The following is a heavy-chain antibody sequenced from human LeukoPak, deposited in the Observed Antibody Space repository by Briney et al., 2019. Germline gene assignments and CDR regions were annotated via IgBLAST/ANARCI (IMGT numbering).Heavy chain of an antibody. V-gene: IGHV4-61*01. CDR1: GGSISSSSYY. CDR2: IYYSGST. D-gene: IGHD3-10*01. J-gene: IGHJ4*02. Sequence: SETLSLTCTVSGGSISSSSYYWSWIRQPPGKGLEWIGYIYYSGSTNYNPSLKSRVTISVDTSKNQFSLKLSSVTAADTAVYYCARSELLWFGGVNSGFDYWGQGTLVTVSS. CDR3: ARSELLWFGGVNSGFDY.